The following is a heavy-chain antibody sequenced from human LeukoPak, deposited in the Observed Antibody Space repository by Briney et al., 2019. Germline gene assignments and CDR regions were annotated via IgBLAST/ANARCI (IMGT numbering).Heavy chain of an antibody. V-gene: IGHV1-69*05. Sequence: ASVKVSCKASGGTFSSYAMSWVRQAPGQGLEWMGGIIPIFGTANYAQKFQGRVTITTDESTSTAYMELSSLRSEDTAVYYCARGAYYYDSSGYYDSRDFDYWGQGTLVTVSS. J-gene: IGHJ4*02. CDR3: ARGAYYYDSSGYYDSRDFDY. D-gene: IGHD3-22*01. CDR1: GGTFSSYA. CDR2: IIPIFGTA.